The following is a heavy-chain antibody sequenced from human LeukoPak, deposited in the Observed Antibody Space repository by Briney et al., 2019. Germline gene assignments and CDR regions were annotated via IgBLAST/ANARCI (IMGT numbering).Heavy chain of an antibody. D-gene: IGHD6-19*01. CDR3: ARRGSGWPTGHFDY. V-gene: IGHV4-59*08. Sequence: PSETLSLTCTVSGGSISSYYWSWIRQPPGKGLEWIRYIYYSGSTNYNPSLKSRVTISVDTSKNQFSLKLSSVTAADTAVYYCARRGSGWPTGHFDYWGQGTLVTVSS. CDR1: GGSISSYY. J-gene: IGHJ4*02. CDR2: IYYSGST.